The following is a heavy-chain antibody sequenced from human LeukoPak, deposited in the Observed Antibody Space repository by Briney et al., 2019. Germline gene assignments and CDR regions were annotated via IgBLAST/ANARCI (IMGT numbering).Heavy chain of an antibody. Sequence: SVTLSLTCAVYGGSFSDYYWSWIRQPPGKGLEWIGEISHNGNTNYNPSLKSRLTISVDKSKNQFSLKLSSVTAADTAVYYCARGGLNFGGNWGQGVLVTVSS. D-gene: IGHD3-10*01. CDR3: ARGGLNFGGN. J-gene: IGHJ4*02. CDR1: GGSFSDYY. V-gene: IGHV4-34*01. CDR2: ISHNGNT.